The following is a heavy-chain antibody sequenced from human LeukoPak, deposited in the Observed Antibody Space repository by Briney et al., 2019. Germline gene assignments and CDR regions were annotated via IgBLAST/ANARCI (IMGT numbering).Heavy chain of an antibody. J-gene: IGHJ3*02. CDR3: ARGEISGAGTTSAFDI. Sequence: GASVKVSCKASGGTFSSYAISWVRQAPGQGLEWMGRINPNSGGTNYAQKFQGRVTMTRDTSISTAYMELSRLRSDDTAVYYCARGEISGAGTTSAFDIWGQGTMVTVSS. CDR1: GGTFSSYA. V-gene: IGHV1-2*06. CDR2: INPNSGGT. D-gene: IGHD1-7*01.